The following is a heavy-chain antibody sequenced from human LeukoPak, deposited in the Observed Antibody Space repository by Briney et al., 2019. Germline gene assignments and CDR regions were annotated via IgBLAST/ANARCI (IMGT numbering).Heavy chain of an antibody. Sequence: GGSLRLSCAASGFTFSSYEMNWVRQAPGKGLEWVSYISSSGSTIYYADSVKGRFTISRDNAKNSLYLQMNSLRAEDTAVYYCATKPPDYCYYYGMDVWGQGTTVTVSS. V-gene: IGHV3-48*03. CDR3: ATKPPDYCYYYGMDV. CDR1: GFTFSSYE. J-gene: IGHJ6*02. D-gene: IGHD1-14*01. CDR2: ISSSGSTI.